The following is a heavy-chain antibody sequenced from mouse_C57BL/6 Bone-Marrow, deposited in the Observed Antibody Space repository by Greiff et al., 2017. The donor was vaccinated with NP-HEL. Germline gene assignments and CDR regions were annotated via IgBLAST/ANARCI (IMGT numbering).Heavy chain of an antibody. CDR1: GYTFTSYW. CDR3: ASSRRGYGAIDY. V-gene: IGHV1-64*01. D-gene: IGHD1-1*02. Sequence: QVQLQQPGAELVKPGASVKLSCKASGYTFTSYWMHWVKQRPGQGLEWIGMIHPNSGSTNYNQKFKSKATLTVDKSSSTAYMQLSSLTSEDSAVYYCASSRRGYGAIDYWGQGTTLTVSS. J-gene: IGHJ2*01. CDR2: IHPNSGST.